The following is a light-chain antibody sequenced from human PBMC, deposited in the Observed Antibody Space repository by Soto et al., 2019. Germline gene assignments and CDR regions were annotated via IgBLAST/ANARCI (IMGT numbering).Light chain of an antibody. V-gene: IGLV2-14*01. J-gene: IGLJ1*01. CDR2: EVT. Sequence: QSVRTQPPSVSGSPGQSITISCTGGSSDIGGYNYVSWFQQHPGKAPKLMIYEVTNRPSGVSNRFSGSKSGSTASLTISGLQAEDEADYYCSSYTSSNTLVFGTGTKVTVL. CDR3: SSYTSSNTLV. CDR1: SSDIGGYNY.